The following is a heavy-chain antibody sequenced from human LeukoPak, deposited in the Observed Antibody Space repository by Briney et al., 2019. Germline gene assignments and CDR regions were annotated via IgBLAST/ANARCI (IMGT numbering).Heavy chain of an antibody. CDR3: ARRDSSSWYGGWFDP. CDR1: GGSISSYY. CDR2: IYYSGST. J-gene: IGHJ5*02. D-gene: IGHD6-13*01. V-gene: IGHV4-59*08. Sequence: PSETLSLTCTVSGGSISSYYWSWIRQPPGKGLEWIGYIYYSGSTNYNPSLKSRVIISVDTSKNQFSLKLSSVTAADTAVYYCARRDSSSWYGGWFDPWGQGTLVTVSS.